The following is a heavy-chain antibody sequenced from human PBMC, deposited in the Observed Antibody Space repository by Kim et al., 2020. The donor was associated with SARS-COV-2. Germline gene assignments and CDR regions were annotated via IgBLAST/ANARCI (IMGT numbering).Heavy chain of an antibody. J-gene: IGHJ6*02. D-gene: IGHD3-10*01. CDR1: GGTFSSYA. CDR3: ASQITMVRGVITNYSMDV. CDR2: IIPILGIA. Sequence: SVKVSCKASGGTFSSYAISWVRQAPGQGLEWMGRIIPILGIANYAQKFQGRVTITADKSTSTAYMELSSLRSEDTAVYYCASQITMVRGVITNYSMDVWGQGTTVTVSS. V-gene: IGHV1-69*04.